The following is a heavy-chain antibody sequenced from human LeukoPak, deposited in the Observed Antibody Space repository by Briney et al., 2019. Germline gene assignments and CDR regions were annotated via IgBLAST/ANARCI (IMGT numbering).Heavy chain of an antibody. V-gene: IGHV4-34*01. CDR1: GGSFSGYY. CDR2: INHSGST. CDR3: ARGRRPSSWSYYYYYMDV. D-gene: IGHD6-13*01. Sequence: PSETLSLTCAVYGGSFSGYYWSWIRQPPGKGLEWIGEINHSGSTNYNPSLKSRVTISVDTSKNQFSLKLSSVTAADTAVYYCARGRRPSSWSYYYYYMDVWGKGTTVTVSS. J-gene: IGHJ6*03.